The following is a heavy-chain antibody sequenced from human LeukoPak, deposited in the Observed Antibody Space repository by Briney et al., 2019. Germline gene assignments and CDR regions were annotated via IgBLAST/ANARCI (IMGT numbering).Heavy chain of an antibody. CDR2: ITSSSSYT. J-gene: IGHJ6*04. CDR3: AELGITMIGGV. Sequence: GGSLRLSCAASGFTFSSYAMSWVRQAPGKGLEWISAITSSSSYTFYADSVKGRFTTSRDNAKNSLYLQMNSLRAEDTAVYYCAELGITMIGGVWGKGTTVTISS. V-gene: IGHV3-21*01. D-gene: IGHD3-10*02. CDR1: GFTFSSYA.